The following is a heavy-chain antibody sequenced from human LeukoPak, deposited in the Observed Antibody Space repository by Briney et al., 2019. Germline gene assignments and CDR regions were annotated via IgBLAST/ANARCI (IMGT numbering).Heavy chain of an antibody. CDR3: ARGFQVGATSIDY. CDR2: IYSGGST. V-gene: IGHV3-53*01. D-gene: IGHD1-26*01. CDR1: GFTVSSNY. Sequence: GGSLRLSCAASGFTVSSNYMSWVRQAPGKGLEWVSVIYSGGSTYYADSVKGRFTISRDNSKNTLYLQMNSLRAEDTAVYYCARGFQVGATSIDYWGQGTLVTVSS. J-gene: IGHJ4*02.